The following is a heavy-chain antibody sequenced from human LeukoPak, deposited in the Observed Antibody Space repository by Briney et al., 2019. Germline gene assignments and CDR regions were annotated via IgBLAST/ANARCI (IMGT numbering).Heavy chain of an antibody. V-gene: IGHV3-30-3*01. D-gene: IGHD5-24*01. CDR2: ISYDGSNK. CDR3: ARANGYSLDY. Sequence: PGRSLRLSCAASGFTFSSYAMHWVRQAPGKGLEWVAVISYDGSNKYYADSVKGRFTISRDNSKNTLYLQMNSLRAEDTTVYYCARANGYSLDYWGQGTLVTVSS. J-gene: IGHJ4*02. CDR1: GFTFSSYA.